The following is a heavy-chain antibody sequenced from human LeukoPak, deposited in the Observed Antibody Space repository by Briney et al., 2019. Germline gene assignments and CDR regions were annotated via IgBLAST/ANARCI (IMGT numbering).Heavy chain of an antibody. CDR1: GFTFSSYA. V-gene: IGHV3-23*01. Sequence: GGSLRLSCAASGFTFSSYAMSWVRQAPGKGLEWVSAISGSGGSTYYADSVKGRFTISRDNSKNTLYLQMNSLRAEDTAVYYCATDVSVNFGDPTFDYWGQGTLVTVSS. D-gene: IGHD4-17*01. CDR3: ATDVSVNFGDPTFDY. J-gene: IGHJ4*02. CDR2: ISGSGGST.